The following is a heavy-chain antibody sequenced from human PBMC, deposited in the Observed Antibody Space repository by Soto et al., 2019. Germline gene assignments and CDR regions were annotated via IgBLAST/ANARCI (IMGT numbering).Heavy chain of an antibody. CDR1: GYTFTSYG. D-gene: IGHD3-22*01. CDR2: ISAYNGNT. CDR3: ARDKYYYDSSGYYGGFDY. J-gene: IGHJ4*02. V-gene: IGHV1-18*01. Sequence: GASVKVSCKASGYTFTSYGISWVRQAPGQGLEWMGWISAYNGNTNYAQKLQGRVTMTTDTSTSTAYMELRSLRSDDTVVYYCARDKYYYDSSGYYGGFDYWGQGTLVTVSS.